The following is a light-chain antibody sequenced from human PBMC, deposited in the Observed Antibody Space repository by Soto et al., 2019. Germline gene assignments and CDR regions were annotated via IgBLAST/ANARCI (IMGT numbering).Light chain of an antibody. CDR3: AAWDDSLSGYV. CDR2: SNN. CDR1: SSNIGSNY. Sequence: QSVLTQPPSASGTPGQRVTISCSGSSSNIGSNYVYWYQQLPGTAPKLLIYSNNQRPSGVPDRFSGSKSGTSASLAISGLRSEDEADYYCAAWDDSLSGYVFGTGTEV. V-gene: IGLV1-47*02. J-gene: IGLJ1*01.